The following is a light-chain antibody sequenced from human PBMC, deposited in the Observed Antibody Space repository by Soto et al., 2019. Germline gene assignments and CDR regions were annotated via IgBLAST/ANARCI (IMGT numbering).Light chain of an antibody. Sequence: DIQMTQSPSTLSVSVGDRVTITCRASQSIRGWLAWYQRKPGEAPKLLMYQTSRLNSGVPSRFSGSESGTEFNLTFSSLQTDDFATYYCQQYNSYPWTFGLGTKVEIK. J-gene: IGKJ1*01. CDR1: QSIRGW. V-gene: IGKV1-5*03. CDR2: QTS. CDR3: QQYNSYPWT.